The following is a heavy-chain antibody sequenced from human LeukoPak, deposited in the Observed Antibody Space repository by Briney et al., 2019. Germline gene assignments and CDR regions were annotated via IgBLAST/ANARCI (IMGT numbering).Heavy chain of an antibody. D-gene: IGHD2-15*01. CDR3: ARVGGWYQFDY. CDR1: GFAFSSYG. V-gene: IGHV3-30*12. J-gene: IGHJ4*02. Sequence: GGSLRLSCAASGFAFSSYGMHWVRQAPGKGLEWVAVISYDGSNKYYADSVKGRFTISRDNSKNTLYLQMNSLRAEDTAVYYCARVGGWYQFDYWGQGTLVTVSS. CDR2: ISYDGSNK.